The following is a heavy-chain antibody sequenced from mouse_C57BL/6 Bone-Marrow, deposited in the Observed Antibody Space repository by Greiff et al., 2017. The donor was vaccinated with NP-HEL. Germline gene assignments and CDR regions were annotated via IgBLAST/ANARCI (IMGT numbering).Heavy chain of an antibody. CDR1: GYTFTDYN. CDR3: VSHRYAMDY. V-gene: IGHV1-18*01. CDR2: INPNNGGT. Sequence: VQLKQSGPELVKPGASVKIPCKASGYTFTDYNMDWVKQSHGKSLEWIGDINPNNGGTIYNQKFKGKATLTVDKSSSTAYMELRSLTSEDTAVYYCVSHRYAMDYWGQGTSVTVSS. D-gene: IGHD2-14*01. J-gene: IGHJ4*01.